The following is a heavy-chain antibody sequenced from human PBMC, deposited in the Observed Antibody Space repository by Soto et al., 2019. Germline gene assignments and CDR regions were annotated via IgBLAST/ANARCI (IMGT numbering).Heavy chain of an antibody. J-gene: IGHJ4*02. CDR2: IYYSGST. D-gene: IGHD4-17*01. CDR1: GGSISSYY. Sequence: PSETLSLTCTVSGGSISSYYWSWIRQPPGKGLEWIGYIYYSGSTYYNPSLKSRVTISVDTSKNQFSLKLSSVTAADTAVYYCATLDYGDADYWGQGTLVTVSS. CDR3: ATLDYGDADY. V-gene: IGHV4-59*06.